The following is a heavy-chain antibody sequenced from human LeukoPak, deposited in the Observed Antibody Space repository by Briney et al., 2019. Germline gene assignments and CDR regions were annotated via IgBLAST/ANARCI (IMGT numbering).Heavy chain of an antibody. V-gene: IGHV3-9*01. CDR3: ARDRLHYGEYEKTFDY. Sequence: GGSLRLSCAASGFTFDDYAMHWVRQAPGKGLEWVSGISWNSGHKGYADSVKGRFTISRDNGKNSLYLQMNSLRAEDTAVYYCARDRLHYGEYEKTFDYWGQGTLVTVSS. CDR1: GFTFDDYA. CDR2: ISWNSGHK. J-gene: IGHJ4*02. D-gene: IGHD4-17*01.